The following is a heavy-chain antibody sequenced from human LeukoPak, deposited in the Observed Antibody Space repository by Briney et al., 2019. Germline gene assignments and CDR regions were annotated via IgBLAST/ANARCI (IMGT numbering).Heavy chain of an antibody. Sequence: GSLRLSCAASGFTFSSYSMNWVRQAPGKGLEWVSSISSSSRYIYYADSVKGRFTISRENAKNSLYLQVNSLRAEDTAVYYCARDLYYDYVWGSYRSGAFFDYWGQGTLVTVSS. V-gene: IGHV3-21*01. CDR1: GFTFSSYS. D-gene: IGHD3-16*02. CDR3: ARDLYYDYVWGSYRSGAFFDY. CDR2: ISSSSRYI. J-gene: IGHJ4*02.